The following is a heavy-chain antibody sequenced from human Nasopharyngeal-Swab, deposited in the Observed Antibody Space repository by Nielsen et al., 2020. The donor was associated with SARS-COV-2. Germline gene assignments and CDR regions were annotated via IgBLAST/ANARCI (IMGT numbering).Heavy chain of an antibody. D-gene: IGHD3-22*01. CDR3: ASANRAYGDSGYYPLDY. V-gene: IGHV3-48*04. J-gene: IGHJ4*02. CDR2: ISSSGSIA. Sequence: GESLKISCEASGFTFGSYTMNWVRQAPGKGLEWVSFISSSGSIAYYADSVKGRFTISRDNAKNLLYLQMNSLRAEDTAVYYCASANRAYGDSGYYPLDYWGKGTLVTVSS. CDR1: GFTFGSYT.